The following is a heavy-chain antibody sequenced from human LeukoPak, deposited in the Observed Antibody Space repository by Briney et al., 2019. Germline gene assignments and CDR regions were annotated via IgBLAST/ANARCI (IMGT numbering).Heavy chain of an antibody. CDR3: AKGGATVIDY. CDR1: GFTFSNYW. D-gene: IGHD4-17*01. CDR2: INSDGSST. Sequence: GGSLRLSSAASGFTFSNYWMHWVRQAPGEGLVWVSRINSDGSSTTSADSVKGRFTISRDNAKNTLYLQMNSLRAEDTAVYYCAKGGATVIDYWGQVTLVTVSS. V-gene: IGHV3-74*01. J-gene: IGHJ4*02.